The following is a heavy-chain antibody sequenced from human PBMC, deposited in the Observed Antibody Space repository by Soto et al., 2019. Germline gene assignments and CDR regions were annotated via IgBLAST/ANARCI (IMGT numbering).Heavy chain of an antibody. V-gene: IGHV3-30-3*01. CDR3: ARDRYTVTSFDY. CDR1: GFTFSSYA. Sequence: PGGSLRLSCAASGFTFSSYAMHWVRQAPGKGLEWVAVISYDGSNKYYADSVRGRFTISRDNSKNTLHLQMNSLRAEDTAVYYCARDRYTVTSFDYWGQGTLVTVSS. CDR2: ISYDGSNK. D-gene: IGHD4-17*01. J-gene: IGHJ4*02.